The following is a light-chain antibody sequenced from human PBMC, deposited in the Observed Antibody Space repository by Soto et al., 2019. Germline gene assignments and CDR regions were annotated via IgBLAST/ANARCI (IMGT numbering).Light chain of an antibody. CDR3: SSYTSSNSVV. CDR2: EVT. V-gene: IGLV2-14*01. Sequence: QSVLTQPASVSGSPGQSITISCIGTSSDVGSHHFVSWYQQHPGKAPKLMIFEVTYRPSGVSNRFSGSKSGNTASLTISGLQAEDEADYYCSSYTSSNSVVFGGGTKLTVL. CDR1: SSDVGSHHF. J-gene: IGLJ2*01.